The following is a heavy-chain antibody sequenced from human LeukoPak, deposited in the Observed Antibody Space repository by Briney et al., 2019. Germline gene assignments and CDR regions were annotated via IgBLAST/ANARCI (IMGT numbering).Heavy chain of an antibody. CDR2: ISYDGSNK. Sequence: PGRSLRLSCAASGFTFSSYAMHWVRQAPGKGLEWVALISYDGSNKFYADSVKGRFTISRDNSKNTLYLQMNSLRDEDSAVYYRAREGPGIAAAGDHPSMDVWGQGTTVTVSS. D-gene: IGHD6-13*01. CDR3: AREGPGIAAAGDHPSMDV. V-gene: IGHV3-30-3*01. CDR1: GFTFSSYA. J-gene: IGHJ6*02.